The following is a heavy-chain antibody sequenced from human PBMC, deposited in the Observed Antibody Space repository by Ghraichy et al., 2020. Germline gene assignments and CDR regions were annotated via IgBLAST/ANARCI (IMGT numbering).Heavy chain of an antibody. J-gene: IGHJ4*02. CDR2: ISGSGGST. D-gene: IGHD3-22*01. CDR1: GFTFSSYA. Sequence: GGSLRLSCAASGFTFSSYAMSWVRQAPGKGLEWVSAISGSGGSTYYADSVKGRFTISRDNSKNTLYLQMNSLRAEDTAVYYCAKDNAYYYDSSGYPFPLFDYWGQGTLVTVSS. CDR3: AKDNAYYYDSSGYPFPLFDY. V-gene: IGHV3-23*01.